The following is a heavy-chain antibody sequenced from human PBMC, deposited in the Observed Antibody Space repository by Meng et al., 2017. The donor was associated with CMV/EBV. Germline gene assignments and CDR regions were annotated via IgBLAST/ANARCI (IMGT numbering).Heavy chain of an antibody. CDR2: IIPIFGTA. D-gene: IGHD5-24*01. CDR1: GGTFSSYA. CDR3: ARMPRDGYNYIDY. J-gene: IGHJ4*02. V-gene: IGHV1-69*12. Sequence: QVQRVQSGAEVKKPGSSVKVSCKASGGTFSSYAISWVRQAPGQGLEWMGGIIPIFGTANYAQKFQGRVTITADESTSTAYTELSSLRSEDTAVYYCARMPRDGYNYIDYWGQGTLVTVSS.